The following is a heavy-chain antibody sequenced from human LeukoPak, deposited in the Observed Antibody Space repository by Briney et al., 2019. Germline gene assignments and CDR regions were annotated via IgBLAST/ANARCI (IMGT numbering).Heavy chain of an antibody. J-gene: IGHJ3*02. CDR2: INPNSGGT. V-gene: IGHV1-2*02. Sequence: KPGASVKVSCKASGYTFTGYYMHWVRQAPGQGLEWMGWINPNSGGTNYAQKFQGRVTMTRDTSISTAFMELSRLRSDDTAVYYCARGGTTGTSDAFDIWGQGTRVTVSS. D-gene: IGHD1-1*01. CDR1: GYTFTGYY. CDR3: ARGGTTGTSDAFDI.